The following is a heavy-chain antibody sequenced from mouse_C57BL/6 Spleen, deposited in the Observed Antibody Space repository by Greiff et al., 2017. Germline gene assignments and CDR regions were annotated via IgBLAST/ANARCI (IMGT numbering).Heavy chain of an antibody. V-gene: IGHV1-42*01. CDR1: GYSFTGYY. Sequence: EVKLMESGPELVKPGASVKISCKASGYSFTGYYMNWVKQSPEKSLEWIGEINPSTGGTTYNQKFKAKATLTVDKSSSTAYMQLKSLTSEDSAVYYCARRGDGYPMDYWGQGTSVTVSS. D-gene: IGHD2-3*01. CDR3: ARRGDGYPMDY. CDR2: INPSTGGT. J-gene: IGHJ4*01.